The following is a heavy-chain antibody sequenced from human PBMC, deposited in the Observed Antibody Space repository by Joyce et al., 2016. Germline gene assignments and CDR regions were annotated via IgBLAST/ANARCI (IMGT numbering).Heavy chain of an antibody. Sequence: QLHLQESGPGLVKPSETLSLTCTVSGGSMSSISFYGGWIRQPLGKSLEWIGSISDSGKTYYNPSLKSRVTTSIDTSKNQFSLDLTSVTAADTAVYYCARLYSGNSIDYWGQGTLVTVSS. V-gene: IGHV4-39*01. CDR1: GGSMSSISFY. D-gene: IGHD4-23*01. CDR3: ARLYSGNSIDY. CDR2: ISDSGKT. J-gene: IGHJ4*02.